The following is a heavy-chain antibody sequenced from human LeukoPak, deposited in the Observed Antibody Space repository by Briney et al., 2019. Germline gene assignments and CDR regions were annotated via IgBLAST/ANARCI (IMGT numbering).Heavy chain of an antibody. CDR2: ISGSGGST. CDR3: AREIGSGNYFDY. CDR1: GFTFSSYA. Sequence: GGSLRLSCAASGFTFSSYAMSWVRQAPGKGLEWVSAISGSGGSTYYADSVKGRFTISRDNSKNTLYVQMNRLRAEDTALYHCAREIGSGNYFDYWGQGTLVTVSS. V-gene: IGHV3-23*01. D-gene: IGHD1-26*01. J-gene: IGHJ4*02.